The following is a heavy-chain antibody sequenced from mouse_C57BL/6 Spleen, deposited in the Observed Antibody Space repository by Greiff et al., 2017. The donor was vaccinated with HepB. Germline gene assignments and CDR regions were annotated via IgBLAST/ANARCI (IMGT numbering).Heavy chain of an antibody. CDR3: ARSLITTVVATDY. V-gene: IGHV1-81*01. D-gene: IGHD1-1*01. J-gene: IGHJ2*01. CDR2: IYPRSGNT. CDR1: GYTFTSYG. Sequence: QVQLQQSGAELARPGASVKLSCKASGYTFTSYGISWVKQRTGQGLEWIGEIYPRSGNTYYNEKFKGKATLTADKSSSTGYMELRSLTSEDSAVYFCARSLITTVVATDYWGQGTTLTVSS.